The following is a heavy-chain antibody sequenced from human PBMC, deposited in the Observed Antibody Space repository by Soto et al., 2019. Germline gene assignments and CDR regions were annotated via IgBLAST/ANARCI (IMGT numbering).Heavy chain of an antibody. V-gene: IGHV3-48*01. Sequence: DVQLVESGGGLVQPGGSLRLSCAASGFIFSTYSMNWVSQAQGKGLERLSYIDSSTSRTYYADSVKGRFTISRDNAKNSLYLQMNSLRAEKTAVYYCVRDTDKVPKGQHMVPGDYWGQGTLVTVSS. CDR2: IDSSTSRT. CDR1: GFIFSTYS. CDR3: VRDTDKVPKGQHMVPGDY. J-gene: IGHJ4*02. D-gene: IGHD5-12*01.